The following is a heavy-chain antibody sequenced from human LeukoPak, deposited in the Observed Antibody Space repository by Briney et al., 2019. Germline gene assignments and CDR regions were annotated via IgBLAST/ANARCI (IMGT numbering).Heavy chain of an antibody. V-gene: IGHV3-23*01. CDR1: GFTFSSYA. CDR2: ISGSGGST. D-gene: IGHD1-26*01. Sequence: PGGSLRLSCAASGFTFSSYAMSWVRQAPGKGLEWVSAISGSGGSTYYADSVKGRFTISRDNSKNTLYLQMNSLRAEDTAVYYCAKDGRSYYTSFYFDYWGQGTLVTVSS. CDR3: AKDGRSYYTSFYFDY. J-gene: IGHJ4*02.